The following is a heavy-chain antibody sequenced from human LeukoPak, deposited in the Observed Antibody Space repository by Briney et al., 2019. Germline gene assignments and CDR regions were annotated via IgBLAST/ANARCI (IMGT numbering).Heavy chain of an antibody. CDR1: GGTFSSYA. D-gene: IGHD6-13*01. CDR3: ARVRGVAAAAGRFDY. Sequence: ASVKVSCKASGGTFSSYAISWVRQAPGQGLEWMGGIIPIFGTANYAQKFQGRVTITADESTSTAYMELSSLRSEDTAVYYCARVRGVAAAAGRFDYWGQGTLVTVSS. V-gene: IGHV1-69*13. J-gene: IGHJ4*02. CDR2: IIPIFGTA.